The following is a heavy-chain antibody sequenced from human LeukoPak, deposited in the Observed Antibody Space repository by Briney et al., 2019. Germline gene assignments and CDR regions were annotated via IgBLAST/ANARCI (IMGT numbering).Heavy chain of an antibody. J-gene: IGHJ5*02. Sequence: PSETLSLTCAVSGDSISYESYYWNWIRPAPGKGPEWIGNIYRGRTRLNPSYTSRVAISVDMSKSQVSLSLTSVTAADTAIYYCAGEGEYGQSYSWGQGVLVVVSA. CDR1: GDSISYESYY. D-gene: IGHD4-17*01. CDR3: AGEGEYGQSYS. CDR2: IYRGRT. V-gene: IGHV4-30-2*01.